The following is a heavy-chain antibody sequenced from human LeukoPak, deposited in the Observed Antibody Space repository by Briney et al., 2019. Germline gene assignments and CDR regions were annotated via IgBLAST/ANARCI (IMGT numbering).Heavy chain of an antibody. Sequence: SETLSLTCTVSGGSISSSSYYWGWIRQPPGKGLEWIGSIYHSGSTYYNPSLKSRVTMSVDTSKNQFSLKLSSVTAADTAVYYCARDHVGYGYWGQGTLVTVSS. J-gene: IGHJ4*02. CDR2: IYHSGST. CDR3: ARDHVGYGY. D-gene: IGHD1-1*01. V-gene: IGHV4-39*07. CDR1: GGSISSSSYY.